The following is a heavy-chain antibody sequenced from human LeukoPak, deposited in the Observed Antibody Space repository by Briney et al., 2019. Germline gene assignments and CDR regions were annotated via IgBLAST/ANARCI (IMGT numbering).Heavy chain of an antibody. D-gene: IGHD3-3*01. CDR1: GFSFSSDG. CDR2: LSSSGSAF. J-gene: IGHJ4*02. CDR3: ARSARLMKGVVEVTALDD. V-gene: IGHV3-48*03. Sequence: GGSLRLSCAASGFSFSSDGMNWVRQAPGKGLEWIAYLSSSGSAFSYADSVKGRFTIARDNAKNSVYLEMNSLRADDTAVYYCARSARLMKGVVEVTALDDWGQGTLVTVSS.